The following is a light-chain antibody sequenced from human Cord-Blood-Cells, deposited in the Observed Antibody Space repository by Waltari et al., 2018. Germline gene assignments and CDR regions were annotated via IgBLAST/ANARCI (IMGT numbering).Light chain of an antibody. CDR1: QRISSW. Sequence: DIQMTQSPSTLSASVEDRVTITCRASQRISSWLAWYQQKPGKAPKLLIYKASSLESGVPSRFSCSGSGTEFTLTISSLQPDDFATYYCQQYNSYSTFGQGTKVEIK. V-gene: IGKV1-5*03. CDR2: KAS. J-gene: IGKJ1*01. CDR3: QQYNSYST.